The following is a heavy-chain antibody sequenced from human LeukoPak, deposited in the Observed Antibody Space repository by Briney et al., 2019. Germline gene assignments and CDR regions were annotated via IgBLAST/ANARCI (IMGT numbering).Heavy chain of an antibody. D-gene: IGHD6-13*01. CDR2: INPNSGGT. CDR3: ATHSSSWDPSHSYYYYGMDV. J-gene: IGHJ6*02. V-gene: IGHV1-2*04. Sequence: ASVTVSCTASGYTFTGYYMHWVRQAPGQGLEWMGWINPNSGGTNYAQKFQGWVTMTRDTSISTAYMELSRLRSDDTAVYYCATHSSSWDPSHSYYYYGMDVWGQGTTVTVSS. CDR1: GYTFTGYY.